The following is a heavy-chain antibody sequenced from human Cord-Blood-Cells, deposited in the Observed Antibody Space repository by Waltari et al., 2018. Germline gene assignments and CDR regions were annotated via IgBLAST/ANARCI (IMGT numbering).Heavy chain of an antibody. Sequence: QVQLQELGPGLVKPSETLSLTCTVSGGSISSYYWSWIRQPPGKGLEWIGYIYYSGSTNYNPSLKSRVTISVDTSKNQFSLKLSSVTAADTAVYYCARSRSLAYWGQGTLVTVSS. CDR2: IYYSGST. D-gene: IGHD3-10*01. V-gene: IGHV4-59*01. CDR3: ARSRSLAY. CDR1: GGSISSYY. J-gene: IGHJ4*02.